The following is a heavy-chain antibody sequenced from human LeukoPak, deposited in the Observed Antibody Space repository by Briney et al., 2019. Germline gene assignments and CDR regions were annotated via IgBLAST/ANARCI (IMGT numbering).Heavy chain of an antibody. CDR2: INPSGGST. CDR1: GYTFTSYY. CDR3: ARDLNYDSSGSLKDY. J-gene: IGHJ4*02. Sequence: GASVKVSCKASGYTFTSYYMHWVRQAPGQGLEWTGIINPSGGSTSYAQKFQGRVTMTRDTSTSTVYMELSSLRSEDTAVYYCARDLNYDSSGSLKDYWGQGTLVTVSS. V-gene: IGHV1-46*01. D-gene: IGHD3-22*01.